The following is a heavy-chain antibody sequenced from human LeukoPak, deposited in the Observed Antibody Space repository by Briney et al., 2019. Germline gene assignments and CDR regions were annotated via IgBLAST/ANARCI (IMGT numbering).Heavy chain of an antibody. Sequence: SETLSLTCAVYGGSFSGYYWSWIRQPPGKGLEWIGRIYTSGSTNYNPSLKSRVTMSVDTSKNQFSLKLSSVTAADTAVYYCARVGDTTIFGVVRHDYYMDVWGKGTTVTVSS. V-gene: IGHV4-59*10. CDR2: IYTSGST. J-gene: IGHJ6*03. CDR3: ARVGDTTIFGVVRHDYYMDV. D-gene: IGHD3-3*01. CDR1: GGSFSGYY.